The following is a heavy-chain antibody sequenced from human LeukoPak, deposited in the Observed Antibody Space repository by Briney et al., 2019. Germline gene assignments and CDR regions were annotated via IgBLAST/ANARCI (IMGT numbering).Heavy chain of an antibody. CDR1: GFTFSSYA. J-gene: IGHJ4*02. Sequence: PGGSLRLSCAASGFTFSSYAMHWVRQAPGKGLEWVAVISYDGSNKYYADSVKGRFTISRDNSKNTLYLQMNSLRAEDTAVYYCAKGQVYWGQGTLVTVSS. CDR2: ISYDGSNK. CDR3: AKGQVY. V-gene: IGHV3-30*04.